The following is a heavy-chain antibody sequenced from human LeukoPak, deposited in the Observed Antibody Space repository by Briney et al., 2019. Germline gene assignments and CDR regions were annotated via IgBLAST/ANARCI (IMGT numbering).Heavy chain of an antibody. CDR3: AKDRDPLTSSGWPWAYFDY. CDR1: GFTFSNYA. CDR2: SGSGANT. J-gene: IGHJ4*02. V-gene: IGHV3-23*01. Sequence: GGSLRLSCTASGFTFSNYAMSWVRQAPGKRLEWVISGSGANTYYADSVKGRFSISRDNSKNTVFLQMNSLRAEDTAIYYCAKDRDPLTSSGWPWAYFDYWGQGIMVIVSS. D-gene: IGHD6-19*01.